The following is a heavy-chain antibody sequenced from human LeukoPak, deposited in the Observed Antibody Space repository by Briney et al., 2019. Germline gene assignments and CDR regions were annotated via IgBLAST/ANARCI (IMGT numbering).Heavy chain of an antibody. CDR2: ISGSGRAT. Sequence: GGSLRPSCAASGFSFSNHAMSWVRQAPGKGLQWVSGISGSGRATYYADSVKGRFTISRDSSTNTLYLQMNSLRAEDTAIYYCAKDLDVVVTTLDYWGQGTLVTVSS. CDR1: GFSFSNHA. CDR3: AKDLDVVVTTLDY. D-gene: IGHD2-21*02. J-gene: IGHJ4*02. V-gene: IGHV3-23*01.